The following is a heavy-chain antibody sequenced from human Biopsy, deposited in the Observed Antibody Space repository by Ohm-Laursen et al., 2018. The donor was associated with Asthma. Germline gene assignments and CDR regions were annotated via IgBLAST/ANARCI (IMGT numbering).Heavy chain of an antibody. Sequence: SLRLSCAASGFAVSRDHMFWVRQAPGKGLEWVSVIYSGGTSHTADSARGRFTISRDYSKNTLYLQMHSLIAEDTAVYYCARGDSSNWSHCYFDYWGQGTQVTVSS. J-gene: IGHJ4*02. CDR1: GFAVSRDH. CDR2: IYSGGTS. D-gene: IGHD3-22*01. CDR3: ARGDSSNWSHCYFDY. V-gene: IGHV3-53*01.